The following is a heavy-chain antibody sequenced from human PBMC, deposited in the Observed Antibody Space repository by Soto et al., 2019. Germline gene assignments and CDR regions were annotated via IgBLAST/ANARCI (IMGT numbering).Heavy chain of an antibody. J-gene: IGHJ4*02. Sequence: QVQLVQSGAEVRKPGSSVKVSCKASGGTFTTYDISWVRQAPGQGLEWMGGIIPLFDATKYAQKFQGRVTITADKSTCTAYRELSSLRSEDTAMYYCARDRSSSWYNGTFYFDSWGQGTLVTVSS. CDR1: GGTFTTYD. CDR3: ARDRSSSWYNGTFYFDS. CDR2: IIPLFDAT. D-gene: IGHD6-19*01. V-gene: IGHV1-69*06.